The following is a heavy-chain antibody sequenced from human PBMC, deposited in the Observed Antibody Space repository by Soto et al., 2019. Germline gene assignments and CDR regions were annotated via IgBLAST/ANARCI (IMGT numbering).Heavy chain of an antibody. CDR1: GFTFSDYY. Sequence: GGSLRLSCAASGFTFSDYYMSWIRQAPGKGLEWVSYISSSGSTIYYADSVKGRFTISRDNAKNSLYLQMNSLRAKDTAVYYCAGTMVRGVMTLQHYYYMDVWGKGTTVTVSS. V-gene: IGHV3-11*01. J-gene: IGHJ6*03. D-gene: IGHD3-10*01. CDR3: AGTMVRGVMTLQHYYYMDV. CDR2: ISSSGSTI.